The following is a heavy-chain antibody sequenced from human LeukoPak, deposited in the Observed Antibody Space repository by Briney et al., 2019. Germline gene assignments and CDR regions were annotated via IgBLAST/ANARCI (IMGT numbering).Heavy chain of an antibody. D-gene: IGHD6-13*01. CDR1: GFTFSNFC. J-gene: IGHJ4*02. CDR2: IKQDGSTK. Sequence: GGTLSLSCAAYGFTFSNFCMKWVRQAPGEGLVWGANIKQDGSTKYYVYSVKVRITISRDNTKTSLHLKMRRVRAEDRAGYYCARDKERGAAAAMDYWGQGTLVTGSS. CDR3: ARDKERGAAAAMDY. V-gene: IGHV3-7*01.